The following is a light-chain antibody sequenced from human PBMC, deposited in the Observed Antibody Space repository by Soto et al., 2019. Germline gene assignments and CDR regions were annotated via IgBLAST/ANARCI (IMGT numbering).Light chain of an antibody. J-gene: IGKJ4*01. V-gene: IGKV1-39*01. CDR1: QSISSY. CDR2: AAS. Sequence: DIQMTQSPSSLSESAADRVTITCRASQSISSYLNWYQQKPGKAPKLLIYAASSLQSGVPSRFSGSGSGTDFNLTISSLQTEDFATYECQQRYSTTLTFGGGTKVDIK. CDR3: QQRYSTTLT.